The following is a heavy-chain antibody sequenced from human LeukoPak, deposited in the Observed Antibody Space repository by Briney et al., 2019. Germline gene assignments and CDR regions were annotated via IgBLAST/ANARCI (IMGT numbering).Heavy chain of an antibody. J-gene: IGHJ4*02. D-gene: IGHD6-19*01. CDR2: IYYSGST. Sequence: SETLSLTCTVSGGSISSGGYYWSWIRQHPGKGLEWIGYIYYSGSTYYNPSLKSRVTISVDTSKNQFSLKLSSVTAADTAVYYCARAEYSSGWSTPFDYWGQGTLVTVSS. CDR1: GGSISSGGYY. CDR3: ARAEYSSGWSTPFDY. V-gene: IGHV4-31*03.